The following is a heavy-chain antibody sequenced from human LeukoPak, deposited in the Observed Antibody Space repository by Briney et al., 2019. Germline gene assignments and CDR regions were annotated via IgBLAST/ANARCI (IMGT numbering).Heavy chain of an antibody. CDR3: ARSRGYYYMDV. Sequence: SETLSLTCAVYGASFSGYYWSWIRQPPGKGLEWIGEINHSGSTNYNPSLKSRVTISVDTSKNQFSLKLSSVTAADTAVYYCARSRGYYYMDVWGKGTTVTVSS. CDR2: INHSGST. J-gene: IGHJ6*03. V-gene: IGHV4-34*01. CDR1: GASFSGYY.